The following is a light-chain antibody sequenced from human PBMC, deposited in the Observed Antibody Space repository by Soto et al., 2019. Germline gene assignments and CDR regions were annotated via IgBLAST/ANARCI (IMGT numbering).Light chain of an antibody. CDR1: QSLVYSDGNTY. V-gene: IGKV2-30*01. CDR2: KVS. CDR3: MQGTHWPYT. J-gene: IGKJ2*01. Sequence: DVVMTQSPLSLPVTLGQPASISCRSSQSLVYSDGNTYLSWFQQRPGQSPRRLIYKVSNRDSGVPDRLSGSGSDTDITLKISRVEAEDVAVYYCMQGTHWPYTFGQGTKLEI.